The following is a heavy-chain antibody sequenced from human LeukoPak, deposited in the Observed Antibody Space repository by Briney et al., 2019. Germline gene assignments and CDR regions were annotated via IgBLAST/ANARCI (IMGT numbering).Heavy chain of an antibody. CDR3: AKEYDLWHEQGNWFET. J-gene: IGHJ5*02. V-gene: IGHV3-23*01. CDR2: INDDTP. Sequence: GGPLRLSCTTSGFSFNTYSMSWVRQAPGKGLEWVSAINDDTPYYTDSVKGRFTVSRDNSRDTLYLHLNSLRAEDTAIYYCAKEYDLWHEQGNWFETWGQGVLVTVSS. D-gene: IGHD3-3*01. CDR1: GFSFNTYS.